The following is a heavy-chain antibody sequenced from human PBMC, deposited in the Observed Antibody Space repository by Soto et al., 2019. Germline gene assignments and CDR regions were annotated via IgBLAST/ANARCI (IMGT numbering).Heavy chain of an antibody. CDR1: GFTFSAYW. CDR2: IKGDGSEK. CDR3: ARAKWGGY. V-gene: IGHV3-7*01. D-gene: IGHD7-27*01. Sequence: EVQLVESGGGLVRPGGSLRLSCAASGFTFSAYWMTWVRQAPGKGLEWVANIKGDGSEKYYVDSVKGRFTISRDNANNSLYLQMNSLRAEDTAVYFCARAKWGGYWGQGALVTVSS. J-gene: IGHJ4*02.